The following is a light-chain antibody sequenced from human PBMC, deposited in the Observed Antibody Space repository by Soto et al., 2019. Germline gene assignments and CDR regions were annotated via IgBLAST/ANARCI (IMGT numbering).Light chain of an antibody. CDR2: AAS. CDR1: QSISSY. J-gene: IGKJ2*01. Sequence: DIQMTQSPSSLSASVGDRVTITCRASQSISSYLNWYQQKPGKAPKLLIYAASSLQSGVPSRFSGSGSGTDCPLTISSLQPEDFATYYCQQSYSTPRTFGQGTKLEIK. V-gene: IGKV1-39*01. CDR3: QQSYSTPRT.